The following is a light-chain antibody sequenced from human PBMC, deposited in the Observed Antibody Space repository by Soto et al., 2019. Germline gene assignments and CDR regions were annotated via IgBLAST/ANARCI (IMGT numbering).Light chain of an antibody. V-gene: IGKV1-39*01. CDR1: QSISTY. Sequence: DIQMTQSPSSLSASVGDRVTVTCRASQSISTYLYWYQQKPGKAPKLLIYAASSLATGVPSRFSGSGSGTDFTLTISNLQAEDFATYFCQQSYPTPFTFGPGTKVDIK. J-gene: IGKJ3*01. CDR3: QQSYPTPFT. CDR2: AAS.